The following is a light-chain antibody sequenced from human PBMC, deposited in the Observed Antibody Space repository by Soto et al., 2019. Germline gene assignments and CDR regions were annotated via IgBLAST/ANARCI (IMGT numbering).Light chain of an antibody. CDR1: SSDVGGYNY. J-gene: IGLJ1*01. Sequence: QSALTQPASVSGSPGQSINISCTGTSSDVGGYNYVSWYQQHPGKAPKLMIYDVSNRPSGVSNRFSGSKSGNTASLTISGLQAEDEADYYCSSYTSSSTLVVFGTGTKLTVL. CDR3: SSYTSSSTLVV. CDR2: DVS. V-gene: IGLV2-14*01.